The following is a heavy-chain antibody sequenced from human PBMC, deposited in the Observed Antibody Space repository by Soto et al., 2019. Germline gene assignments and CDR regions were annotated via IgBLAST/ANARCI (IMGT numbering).Heavy chain of an antibody. CDR2: IYSGGST. CDR1: GFTVSSNY. V-gene: IGHV3-53*04. Sequence: GGSLRLSCAASGFTVSSNYMSWVRQAPGKGLEWVSVIYSGGSTYYADSVKGRFTISRHNSKNTLYLQMNSLRAEDTAVYYCARVHTHCSGGSCYKTYDYWGQGTLVTVSS. CDR3: ARVHTHCSGGSCYKTYDY. D-gene: IGHD2-15*01. J-gene: IGHJ4*02.